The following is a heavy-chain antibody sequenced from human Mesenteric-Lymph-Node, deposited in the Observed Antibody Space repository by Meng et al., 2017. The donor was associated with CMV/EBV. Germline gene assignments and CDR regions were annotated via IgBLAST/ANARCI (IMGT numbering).Heavy chain of an antibody. Sequence: GSLRLSCTVSGGSVSSGSYYWSWIRQPSGKGLEWIGYIYYSGSTNYNPSLKSRVTISVDTSKNQFSLKLSSVTAADTAVYYCAREGNQLLGYYYYGMDVWGQGTTVTVSS. CDR2: IYYSGST. CDR1: GGSVSSGSYY. J-gene: IGHJ6*02. CDR3: AREGNQLLGYYYYGMDV. V-gene: IGHV4-61*01. D-gene: IGHD2-2*01.